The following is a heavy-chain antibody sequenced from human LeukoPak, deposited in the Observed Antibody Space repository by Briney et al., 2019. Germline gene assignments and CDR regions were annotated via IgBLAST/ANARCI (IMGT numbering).Heavy chain of an antibody. D-gene: IGHD5-18*01. Sequence: PSETLSLTCTVSGGSISSYYWSWIRQPPGKGLEWIGYIYYSGSTNYNPSLKSRVTISVDTSKNQFSLKLSSVTAADTAVYYCARLPRYSYGPDTFDIWGQGTMVTVSS. V-gene: IGHV4-59*01. CDR2: IYYSGST. J-gene: IGHJ3*02. CDR3: ARLPRYSYGPDTFDI. CDR1: GGSISSYY.